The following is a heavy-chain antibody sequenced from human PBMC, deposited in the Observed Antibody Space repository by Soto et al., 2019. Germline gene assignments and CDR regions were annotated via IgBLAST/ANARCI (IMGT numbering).Heavy chain of an antibody. D-gene: IGHD1-1*01. Sequence: QVQLQQWGAGLLKPSETLSLTCAVYGGSLSGYYWSWIRQPPGKGLEWIGEINHSGSTNYNPSLKSRVTISVDTSKNQFSLKLSSVTAADTAVYYCALHTTPYYYYGMDVWGQGTTVTVSS. V-gene: IGHV4-34*01. CDR3: ALHTTPYYYYGMDV. CDR1: GGSLSGYY. J-gene: IGHJ6*02. CDR2: INHSGST.